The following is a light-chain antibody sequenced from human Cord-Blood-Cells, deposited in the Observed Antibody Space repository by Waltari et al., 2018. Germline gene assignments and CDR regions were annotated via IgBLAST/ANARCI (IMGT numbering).Light chain of an antibody. Sequence: DIVMTQSPDSLAVSLGERATINCKSSQSVLYSSNNKNYLAWYQQKPGQPPKLLIYWASTRESGVPDRFSGSGSGTDFTLTISILQAEDVAVYYCQQYYSTPPYTVVLGTKLVIK. J-gene: IGKJ2*01. CDR3: QQYYSTPPYT. V-gene: IGKV4-1*01. CDR1: QSVLYSSNNKNY. CDR2: WAS.